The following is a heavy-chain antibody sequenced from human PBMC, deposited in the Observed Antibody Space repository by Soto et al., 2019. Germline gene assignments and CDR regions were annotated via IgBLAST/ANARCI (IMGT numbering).Heavy chain of an antibody. J-gene: IGHJ5*02. V-gene: IGHV4-39*02. D-gene: IGHD6-19*01. CDR1: GASSLSSSYY. CDR3: ARERLAVAGKGGWFDP. Sequence: SETLSLTCTVSGASSLSSSYYWGGTRQPPGKGLGGMGSINYSGSTNYNPSLKSRGTISADTSKNQFSLKLRSVTAADTAVYYWARERLAVAGKGGWFDPWGQETLVTVSS. CDR2: INYSGST.